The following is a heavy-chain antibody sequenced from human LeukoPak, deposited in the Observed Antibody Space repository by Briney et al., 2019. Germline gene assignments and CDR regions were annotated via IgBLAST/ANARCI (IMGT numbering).Heavy chain of an antibody. D-gene: IGHD1-20*01. CDR1: GYTFTSYG. CDR2: IGAYNGNT. Sequence: ASVKVSCKASGYTFTSYGISWVRQAPGQGLEWMGWIGAYNGNTNYAQKLQGRVTMTTDTSTSTAYMELRSLRSDDTAVYYCAMEWRITGTVYWGQGTLVTVSS. V-gene: IGHV1-18*01. J-gene: IGHJ4*02. CDR3: AMEWRITGTVY.